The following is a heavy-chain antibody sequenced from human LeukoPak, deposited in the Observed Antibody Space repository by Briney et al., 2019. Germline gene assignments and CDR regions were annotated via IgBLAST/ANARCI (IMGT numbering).Heavy chain of an antibody. CDR3: AKAVWSGSWYMDV. Sequence: PGGSLRLSCAASGFTFDDYAMHWVRHAPGKGLEWVSLISWDGGSTYYADSVKGRFTISRDNSKNSLYLQMNSLRAEDTALYYCAKAVWSGSWYMDVWGKGTTVTVSS. CDR1: GFTFDDYA. CDR2: ISWDGGST. J-gene: IGHJ6*03. V-gene: IGHV3-43D*03. D-gene: IGHD3-3*01.